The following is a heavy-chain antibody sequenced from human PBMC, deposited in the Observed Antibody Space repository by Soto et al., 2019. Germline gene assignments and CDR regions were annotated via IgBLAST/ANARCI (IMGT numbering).Heavy chain of an antibody. Sequence: QVQLVESGGGVVQPGRSLRLSCAACEFTFSNYGMHWVRQAPGKGLEWVAVILNDGSNRYHADSVKDRFTISRDNSKNTLYLQMNSLRAEDTAVYYCARDDEYSGNGMDVWGQGTTVTVS. CDR2: ILNDGSNR. V-gene: IGHV3-33*01. CDR1: EFTFSNYG. CDR3: ARDDEYSGNGMDV. D-gene: IGHD3-10*01. J-gene: IGHJ6*02.